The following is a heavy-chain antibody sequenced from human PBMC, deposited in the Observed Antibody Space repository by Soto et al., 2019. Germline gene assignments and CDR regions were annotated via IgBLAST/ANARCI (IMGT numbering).Heavy chain of an antibody. CDR1: GHTFHNYA. CDR2: ISGSGGST. V-gene: IGHV3-23*01. D-gene: IGHD2-2*01. CDR3: AKASRGMGVVAAALN. Sequence: EVQLLESGGGLEQPGGSLRLSCVGSGHTFHNYAMTWVRQAPGKGLEWVSGISGSGGSTYYADSVRGRFTISRDDSKNTLYLKMNSLRPEDPSVYYCAKASRGMGVVAAALNWGQGTLVPVPS. J-gene: IGHJ4*02.